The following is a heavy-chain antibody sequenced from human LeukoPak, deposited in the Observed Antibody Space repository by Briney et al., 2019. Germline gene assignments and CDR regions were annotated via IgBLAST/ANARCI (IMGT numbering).Heavy chain of an antibody. V-gene: IGHV1-18*01. CDR2: VSGYTANT. Sequence: ASVKVSCKTSGYTFTTYGVSWVRQAPGQGLEWMGWVSGYTANTNYAERFQGRVTMTTDTSTSTVYLELTSLRSDDTAVYYCARGKVSASLYYFDFWGQGTLVTVS. J-gene: IGHJ4*02. CDR1: GYTFTTYG. D-gene: IGHD2-2*01. CDR3: ARGKVSASLYYFDF.